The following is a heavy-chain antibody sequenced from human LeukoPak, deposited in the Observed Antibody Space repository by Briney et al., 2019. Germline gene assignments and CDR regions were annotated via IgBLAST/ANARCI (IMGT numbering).Heavy chain of an antibody. CDR2: IYYSGST. D-gene: IGHD2-2*01. J-gene: IGHJ4*02. CDR1: GGSISSSSYY. CDR3: ARLPADIVVVPAATQSLDY. Sequence: PSETLSLTCTVSGGSISSSSYYWGWIRQPPGKGLEWIGSIYYSGSTNYNPSLKSRVTISVDTSKNQFSLKLSSVTAADTAVYYCARLPADIVVVPAATQSLDYWGQGTLVTVSS. V-gene: IGHV4-39*01.